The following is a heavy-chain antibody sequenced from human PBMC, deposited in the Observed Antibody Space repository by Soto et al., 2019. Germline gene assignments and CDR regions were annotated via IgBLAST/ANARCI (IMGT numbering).Heavy chain of an antibody. CDR3: ARHISSFRYYYYAMDV. J-gene: IGHJ6*02. Sequence: PGESLKVSWKGSGSKFTAYLIGWVRQLPGKGLEWMVLIYPAXSDTKYSPSFQVQVTITADKPTSTAHLQWNTLNASDTAMYYCARHISSFRYYYYAMDVWGQGTTVTVSS. V-gene: IGHV5-51*01. CDR1: GSKFTAYL. CDR2: IYPAXSDT. D-gene: IGHD6-13*01.